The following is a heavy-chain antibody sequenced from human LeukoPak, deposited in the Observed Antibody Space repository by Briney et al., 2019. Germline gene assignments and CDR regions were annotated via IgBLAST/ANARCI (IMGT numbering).Heavy chain of an antibody. J-gene: IGHJ6*02. V-gene: IGHV4-39*01. D-gene: IGHD3-3*02. CDR3: ASSRLHFPMDV. CDR2: IYDSGST. CDR1: GGSIRSSYYY. Sequence: SETLSLTCTVSGGSIRSSYYYWGWIRQPPGKGLEWIGSIYDSGSTYYNPSLKSRVTISVDTSKNQFSLKLNSVTAADTAVYYCASSRLHFPMDVWGQGTTVTVSS.